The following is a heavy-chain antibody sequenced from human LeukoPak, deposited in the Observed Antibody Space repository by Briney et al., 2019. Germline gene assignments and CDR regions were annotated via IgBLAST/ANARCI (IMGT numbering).Heavy chain of an antibody. CDR2: ISYDGSNK. CDR1: GFTFSSYG. Sequence: PGGSLRLSCAASGFTFSSYGMHWVRQAPGKGLEWVAVISYDGSNKYYGDSVKGRFTISRDNSENTLYLQMNSLRAEDMAVYYCAKAPPAGGHSYGWGFDYWGQGILVTVSS. J-gene: IGHJ4*02. CDR3: AKAPPAGGHSYGWGFDY. D-gene: IGHD5-18*01. V-gene: IGHV3-30*18.